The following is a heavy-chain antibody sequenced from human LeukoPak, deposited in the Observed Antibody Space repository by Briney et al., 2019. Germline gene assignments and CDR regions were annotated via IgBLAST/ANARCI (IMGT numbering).Heavy chain of an antibody. CDR2: INHSGST. J-gene: IGHJ4*02. Sequence: SETLSLTCAVYGGSFSGYYWSWIRQPPGKGLEWIGEINHSGSTNYNPSLKSRVTISVDTSKNQFSLKLSSVTVADTAVYYCARIGSLRYYDSSGYRYFDYWGQGTLVTVSS. CDR3: ARIGSLRYYDSSGYRYFDY. D-gene: IGHD3-22*01. CDR1: GGSFSGYY. V-gene: IGHV4-34*01.